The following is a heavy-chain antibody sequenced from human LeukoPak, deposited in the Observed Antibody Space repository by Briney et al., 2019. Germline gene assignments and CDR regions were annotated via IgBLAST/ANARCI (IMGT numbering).Heavy chain of an antibody. V-gene: IGHV3-21*01. CDR2: ISSSSSYI. CDR3: ARDRHSSGWYADY. Sequence: PGGSLRLSYAASGFTFSSYSMNWVRQAPGKGLEWVSSISSSSSYIYYADSVKGRFTISRDNAKNSLYLQMSSLRAEDTAVYYCARDRHSSGWYADYWGQGTLVTVSS. CDR1: GFTFSSYS. J-gene: IGHJ4*02. D-gene: IGHD6-19*01.